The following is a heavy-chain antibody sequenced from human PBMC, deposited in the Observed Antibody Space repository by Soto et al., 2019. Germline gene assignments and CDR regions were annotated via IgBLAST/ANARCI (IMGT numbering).Heavy chain of an antibody. D-gene: IGHD3-16*01. CDR1: GFTFSSYG. Sequence: QVQLVESGGGVDQPGRSLRLSCAASGFTFSSYGMDWVRQAPGKGLEWVAVIWDDGSYKYYADSVKGRFTISRDNSNNTLYLQMNSLRADDTARYYCARGFGYPDYWGQGTLVTVSS. V-gene: IGHV3-33*01. CDR3: ARGFGYPDY. J-gene: IGHJ4*02. CDR2: IWDDGSYK.